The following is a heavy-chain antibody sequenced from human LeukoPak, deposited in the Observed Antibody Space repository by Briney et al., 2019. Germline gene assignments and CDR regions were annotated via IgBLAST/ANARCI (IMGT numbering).Heavy chain of an antibody. Sequence: SETLSLTCTVSGGSISSYYWSWIRQPPGKGLEWIGYIYYSGSTNYNPSLKSRVTISVDTSKNQFSLKLSSVTAADTAVYYCARNYDFWSGQSGYYYGMDVWGQGTTVTVSS. CDR2: IYYSGST. CDR1: GGSISSYY. V-gene: IGHV4-59*01. J-gene: IGHJ6*02. CDR3: ARNYDFWSGQSGYYYGMDV. D-gene: IGHD3-3*01.